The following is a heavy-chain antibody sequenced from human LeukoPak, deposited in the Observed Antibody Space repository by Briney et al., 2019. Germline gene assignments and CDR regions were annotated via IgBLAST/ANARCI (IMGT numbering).Heavy chain of an antibody. CDR1: GGSISSSSYY. CDR2: IYYSGST. CDR3: AREAAAGTLDY. V-gene: IGHV4-61*01. D-gene: IGHD6-13*01. J-gene: IGHJ4*02. Sequence: PETLSLTCTVSGGSISSSSYYWSWIRQPPGKGLEWIGYIYYSGSTSYNPSLKSRVTISVDTSKNQFSLKLSSVTAADTAVYYCAREAAAGTLDYWGQGTLVTVSS.